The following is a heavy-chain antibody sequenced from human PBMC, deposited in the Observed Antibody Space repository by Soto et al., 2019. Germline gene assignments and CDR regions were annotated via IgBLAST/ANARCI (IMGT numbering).Heavy chain of an antibody. V-gene: IGHV1-18*01. CDR1: GYSFTNYG. D-gene: IGHD6-19*01. J-gene: IGHJ6*03. CDR3: ARDRGVAPPVAGNTHYYYYMDV. Sequence: QDQLVQSGGEVKKPGASVKVSCKASGYSFTNYGITWVRQAPGQGFEWMGWISAYNGDTNYAQKLQGRVTITTDASTSPAYLELRSLRSDDTAVYYCARDRGVAPPVAGNTHYYYYMDVWGKGTTVTVSS. CDR2: ISAYNGDT.